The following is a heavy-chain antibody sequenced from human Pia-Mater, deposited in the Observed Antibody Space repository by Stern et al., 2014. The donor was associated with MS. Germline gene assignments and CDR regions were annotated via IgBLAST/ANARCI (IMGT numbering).Heavy chain of an antibody. CDR3: ARGGETYGDYLFGWYFDL. CDR2: INHSGST. Sequence: QVQLQQWGAGLLKPSETLSLTCAVYGGSFSGYYWSWIRQPPGKGLEWIGAINHSGSTNYNPSLKSRVTISVDTSKNQFSLKLSSVTAADTAVYYCARGGETYGDYLFGWYFDLWGRGTLVTVSS. D-gene: IGHD4-17*01. CDR1: GGSFSGYY. V-gene: IGHV4-34*01. J-gene: IGHJ2*01.